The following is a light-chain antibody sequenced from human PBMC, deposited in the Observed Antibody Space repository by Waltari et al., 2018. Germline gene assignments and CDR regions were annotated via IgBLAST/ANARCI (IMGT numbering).Light chain of an antibody. CDR1: SSTIGTNY. CDR3: AACDDSLSAVV. Sequence: QSLLTQSSSTSGTPGQRVTISCSGSSSTIGTNYVYCYQQLPGTAPKLLITRNNQRPAGVPDRFSGSKSGTSASLAISGLRSEDEAVYYCAACDDSLSAVVFGGGTRLTVL. J-gene: IGLJ2*01. CDR2: RNN. V-gene: IGLV1-47*01.